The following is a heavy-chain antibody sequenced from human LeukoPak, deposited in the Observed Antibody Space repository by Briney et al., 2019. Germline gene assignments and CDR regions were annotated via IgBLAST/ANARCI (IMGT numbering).Heavy chain of an antibody. CDR2: IYYSGST. Sequence: PSETLSLTCTVSGGSISSSSYYWGWIRQPPGKGLEWIGSIYYSGSTYYNPSLKSRVTISVDTSRNQFSLKLSSVTAADTAVYYCATGLDYFDYWGQGTLVTVSS. D-gene: IGHD6-19*01. J-gene: IGHJ4*02. V-gene: IGHV4-39*01. CDR1: GGSISSSSYY. CDR3: ATGLDYFDY.